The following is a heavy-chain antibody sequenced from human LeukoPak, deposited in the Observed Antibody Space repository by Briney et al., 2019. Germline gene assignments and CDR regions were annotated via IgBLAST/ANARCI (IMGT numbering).Heavy chain of an antibody. D-gene: IGHD5-12*01. CDR1: GFTFSSYA. Sequence: GGSLRLSCAASGFTFSSYAMSWVRQAPGKGLVWVSRIKSDDSSTDYADSVKGRFTISRDNAKNTLYLQMNSLRAEDTAVYYCTTIRPDYWGQGTLVTVSS. CDR2: IKSDDSST. CDR3: TTIRPDY. V-gene: IGHV3-74*01. J-gene: IGHJ4*02.